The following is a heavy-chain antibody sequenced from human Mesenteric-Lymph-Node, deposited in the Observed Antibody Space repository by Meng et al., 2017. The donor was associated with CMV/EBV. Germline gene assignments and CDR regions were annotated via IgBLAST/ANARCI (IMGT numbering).Heavy chain of an antibody. D-gene: IGHD2-2*01. V-gene: IGHV4-30-4*08. J-gene: IGHJ4*02. CDR1: GGSISSGDYY. CDR2: IYYSGST. Sequence: LRLSCTVSGGSISSGDYYWSWIRQPPGKGLEWIGYIYYSGSTYYNPSLKSRVTISRDTSKNQFSLNLSSVTAADTAVYYCAREGTYCSSTNSLPNYWGQGTLVTVSS. CDR3: AREGTYCSSTNSLPNY.